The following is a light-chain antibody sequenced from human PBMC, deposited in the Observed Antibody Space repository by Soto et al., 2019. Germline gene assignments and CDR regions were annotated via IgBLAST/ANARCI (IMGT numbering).Light chain of an antibody. V-gene: IGKV3-20*01. J-gene: IGKJ5*01. CDR1: QSVSSSY. Sequence: ESVLTQSPGTLSLSLGERATLSCRASQSVSSSYLAWYQQKPGQAPRLLIYGASSRATDIPDRFSGSGSGTDFTLTISRLEPEDFAVYYCQQYASFGQGTRLEIK. CDR3: QQYAS. CDR2: GAS.